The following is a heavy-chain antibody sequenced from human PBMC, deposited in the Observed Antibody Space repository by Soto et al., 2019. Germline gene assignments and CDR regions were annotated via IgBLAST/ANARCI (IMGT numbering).Heavy chain of an antibody. CDR1: GYSFTSYW. CDR2: FDPSDSYT. V-gene: IGHV5-10-1*01. D-gene: IGHD2-15*01. Sequence: GESLKISCTGSGYSFTSYWISWVRQMPGKGLEWMGRFDPSDSYTNYSPSFQGHVTISADKSISTAYLQWSSLKASDTAMYYCARQGPAVGLLHYYYYGMDVWGQGTTVTVSS. CDR3: ARQGPAVGLLHYYYYGMDV. J-gene: IGHJ6*02.